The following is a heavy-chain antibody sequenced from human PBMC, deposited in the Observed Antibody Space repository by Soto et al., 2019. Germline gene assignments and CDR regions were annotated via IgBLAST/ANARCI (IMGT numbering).Heavy chain of an antibody. CDR2: ISSSSSYI. CDR1: GFTFSSYS. J-gene: IGHJ4*02. D-gene: IGHD4-17*01. CDR3: ARVAFRGDYLIP. Sequence: PGGSLRLSCAASGFTFSSYSMNWVRQAPGKGLEWVSSISSSSSYIYYADSVKGRFTISRDNAKNSLYLQMNSLRAEDTAVYYCARVAFRGDYLIPWGQGTLVTVSS. V-gene: IGHV3-21*01.